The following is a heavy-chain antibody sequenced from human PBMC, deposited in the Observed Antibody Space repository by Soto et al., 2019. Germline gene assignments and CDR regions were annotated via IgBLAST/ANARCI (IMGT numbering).Heavy chain of an antibody. Sequence: HGGSLRLSCAASGFTFSNAWMNWVRQAPGKGLEWVGRIKSKTDGGTTDYAAPVKGRFTISRDDSKNTLYLQMNSLKTEDTAVYYCTPSARAYYYYGMDVWGQGTTVTVSS. CDR2: IKSKTDGGTT. CDR1: GFTFSNAW. J-gene: IGHJ6*02. D-gene: IGHD2-15*01. CDR3: TPSARAYYYYGMDV. V-gene: IGHV3-15*07.